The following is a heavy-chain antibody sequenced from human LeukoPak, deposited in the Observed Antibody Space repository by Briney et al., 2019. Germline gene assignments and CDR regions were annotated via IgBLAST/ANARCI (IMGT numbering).Heavy chain of an antibody. CDR2: ISNDGSYK. J-gene: IGHJ4*02. CDR1: GFTFSSFG. Sequence: GGSLRLSCVGSGFTFSSFGLYWVRQAPGKGLEWVAVISNDGSYKFYADSVKGRITISRDNSKNTLYLEMNSLRGEDTAVYYCAKDPVGRRWFLDQWGQGTLVTVSS. D-gene: IGHD4-23*01. CDR3: AKDPVGRRWFLDQ. V-gene: IGHV3-30*18.